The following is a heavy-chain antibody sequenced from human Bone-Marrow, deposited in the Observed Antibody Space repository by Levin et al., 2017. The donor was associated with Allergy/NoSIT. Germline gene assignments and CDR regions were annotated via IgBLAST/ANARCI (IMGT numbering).Heavy chain of an antibody. J-gene: IGHJ2*01. CDR1: GFTFVDNA. Sequence: SLKISCAASGFTFVDNAMHWVRQAPGKGLEWVSGISWNGGNIGYVDSVKGRFTISRDNAKNSLYLEMNSVRAEDTALYYCARDKGRTDYWYFDLWGRGTLVTVSS. CDR3: ARDKGRTDYWYFDL. CDR2: ISWNGGNI. V-gene: IGHV3-9*01.